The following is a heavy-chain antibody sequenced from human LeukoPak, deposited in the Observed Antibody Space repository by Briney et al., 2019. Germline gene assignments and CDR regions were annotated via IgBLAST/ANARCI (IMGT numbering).Heavy chain of an antibody. V-gene: IGHV3-43*02. CDR1: GFTFDDYA. J-gene: IGHJ4*02. CDR3: AKGGYSSSIPDY. CDR2: ISGDGGST. Sequence: GGSLRLSSAASGFTFDDYAMHWVRQAPGKGLEWVSLISGDGGSTYYADSVKGRFTISRDNSKNSLYLQMNSLRTEDTALYYCAKGGYSSSIPDYWGQGTLVTVSS. D-gene: IGHD6-13*01.